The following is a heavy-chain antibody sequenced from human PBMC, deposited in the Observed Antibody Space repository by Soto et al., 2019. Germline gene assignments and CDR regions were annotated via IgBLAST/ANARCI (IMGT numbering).Heavy chain of an antibody. CDR2: INAGNGYT. J-gene: IGHJ4*02. CDR1: GYTFTTSA. D-gene: IGHD2-21*01. V-gene: IGHV1-3*01. Sequence: ASVKVSCKTSGYTFTTSAIHWLRHAPGQRLEWMGYINAGNGYTKYSQKFQGRVTITRDTSASTVYMEVSSLKFEDTAVYYCAREGLPATDYLDFWGQGTLVTVSS. CDR3: AREGLPATDYLDF.